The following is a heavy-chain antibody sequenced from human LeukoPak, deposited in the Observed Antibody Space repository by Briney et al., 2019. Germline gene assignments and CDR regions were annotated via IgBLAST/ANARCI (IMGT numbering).Heavy chain of an antibody. CDR2: ISGSGGRT. CDR1: GFTFSSYA. Sequence: GGSLRLPCAASGFTFSSYAMNWVRQAPGKGLEWVSTISGSGGRTFSADSVKGRFTISRDNSKNTLYLQMNSLRAEDTGVYYCARTTYTSSRFDFWGQGTLVTVSS. CDR3: ARTTYTSSRFDF. J-gene: IGHJ4*02. D-gene: IGHD6-13*01. V-gene: IGHV3-23*01.